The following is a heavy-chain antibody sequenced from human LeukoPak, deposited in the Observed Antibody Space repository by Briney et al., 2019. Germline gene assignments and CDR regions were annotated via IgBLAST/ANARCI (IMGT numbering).Heavy chain of an antibody. V-gene: IGHV4-34*01. CDR3: ARAPVRVAAVGKYFDY. CDR1: GGSFSNYY. D-gene: IGHD6-13*01. CDR2: IDHSGST. J-gene: IGHJ4*02. Sequence: SSETLSLTCAVYGGSFSNYYWSWIRQPPGKGLEGIGEIDHSGSTNYNPSLKSRLTISVDTSKKQFSLKLSSVTAADTAVYYCARAPVRVAAVGKYFDYWGQGTLVTVSS.